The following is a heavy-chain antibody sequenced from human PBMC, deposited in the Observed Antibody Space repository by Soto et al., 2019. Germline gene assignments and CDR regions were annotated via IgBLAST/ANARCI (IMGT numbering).Heavy chain of an antibody. CDR1: GFTFSSYS. D-gene: IGHD3-3*01. Sequence: GGSLRLSCAASGFTFSSYSMNWVRQAPGKGLEWVSSISSSSSYIYYADSVKGRFTISRDNAKNSLYLQMNSLRAEDTAVYYCARDRFTNYDFCSCYKWVRYYYGMDVWGQGTTVTVSS. J-gene: IGHJ6*02. CDR2: ISSSSSYI. V-gene: IGHV3-21*01. CDR3: ARDRFTNYDFCSCYKWVRYYYGMDV.